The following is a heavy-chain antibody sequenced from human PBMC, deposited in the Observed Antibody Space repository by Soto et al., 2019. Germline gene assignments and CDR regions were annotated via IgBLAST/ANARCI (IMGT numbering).Heavy chain of an antibody. J-gene: IGHJ4*02. Sequence: QLRLQESGPGLVKPAETLSLTCTVSGGSISSSDYWWGWIRQPPGKGLEWIGSIDYSGSTHYIPSLKSRVIMSVDTSKNQFSLRLSSVTAADTAVYYCARQIGRGSWSLDHWGQGTLVTVSS. CDR3: ARQIGRGSWSLDH. D-gene: IGHD6-13*01. V-gene: IGHV4-39*01. CDR2: IDYSGST. CDR1: GGSISSSDYW.